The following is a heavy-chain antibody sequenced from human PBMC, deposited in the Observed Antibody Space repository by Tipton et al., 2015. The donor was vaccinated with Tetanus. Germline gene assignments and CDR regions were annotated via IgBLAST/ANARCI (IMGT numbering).Heavy chain of an antibody. D-gene: IGHD4-11*01. Sequence: TLSLTCTVSGGSISGSSYYWGWIRQPPGKGLEWIGSFFYSGSTYYHPSLKSRVTISVDTSKNQFSLELSAVTAADTAVYYCARGTTLDYWGQGTLVTVSS. CDR2: FFYSGST. CDR1: GGSISGSSYY. CDR3: ARGTTLDY. J-gene: IGHJ4*02. V-gene: IGHV4-39*07.